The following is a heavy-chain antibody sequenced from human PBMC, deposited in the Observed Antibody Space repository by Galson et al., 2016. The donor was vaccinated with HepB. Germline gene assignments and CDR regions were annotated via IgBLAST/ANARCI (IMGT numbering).Heavy chain of an antibody. V-gene: IGHV3-30-3*01. Sequence: SLRLSCAASGFTFSNYAMHWVRQAPGKGLEWVAVISKDGDFKLYADSMKGRFTISRDNSKNTLYVEVNRLRAEDTAVYYCAREGEADDFWSAFLYWGQGTLVTVSS. CDR1: GFTFSNYA. CDR2: ISKDGDFK. D-gene: IGHD3-3*01. CDR3: AREGEADDFWSAFLY. J-gene: IGHJ4*02.